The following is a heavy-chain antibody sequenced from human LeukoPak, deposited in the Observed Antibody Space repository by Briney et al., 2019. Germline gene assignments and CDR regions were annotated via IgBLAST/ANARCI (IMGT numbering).Heavy chain of an antibody. CDR1: GFTVSSNY. D-gene: IGHD3-22*01. CDR3: ASVGYDSSGYYLPMAFDI. CDR2: IYSGGST. Sequence: PGESLRLSCAASGFTVSSNYMSWVRQAPGKGLEWVSVIYSGGSTYYADSVKGRFTISRDNSKNTLYLQMNSLRAEDTAVYYCASVGYDSSGYYLPMAFDIWGQGTMVTVSS. V-gene: IGHV3-53*01. J-gene: IGHJ3*02.